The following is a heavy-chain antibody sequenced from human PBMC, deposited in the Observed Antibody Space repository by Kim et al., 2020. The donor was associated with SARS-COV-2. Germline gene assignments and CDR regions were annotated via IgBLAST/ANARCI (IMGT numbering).Heavy chain of an antibody. D-gene: IGHD6-13*01. CDR1: GFTFSTYA. V-gene: IGHV3-23*01. CDR2: ITGNGAVT. Sequence: GGSLRLSCAASGFTFSTYAMSWVRQTPRRGLEWVSTITGNGAVTYYAASVRGRFTISRDNSKNTLSLQMNSLRAEDTALYYYAKTWQLDYWGQGTLVTVSS. J-gene: IGHJ4*02. CDR3: AKTWQLDY.